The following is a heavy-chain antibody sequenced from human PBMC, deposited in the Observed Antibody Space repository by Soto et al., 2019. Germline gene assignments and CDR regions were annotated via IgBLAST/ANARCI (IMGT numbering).Heavy chain of an antibody. J-gene: IGHJ4*02. CDR3: ARDRPLTYYYDSSGYQFDY. CDR1: GYTFTGYY. CDR2: INPNSGGT. V-gene: IGHV1-2*02. D-gene: IGHD3-22*01. Sequence: ASVKVSCKASGYTFTGYYMHWVRQAPGQGLEWMGWINPNSGGTNYAQRFQGRVTMTRDTSISTAYMGLSRLRSDDTAVYYCARDRPLTYYYDSSGYQFDYWGQGTLVTVSS.